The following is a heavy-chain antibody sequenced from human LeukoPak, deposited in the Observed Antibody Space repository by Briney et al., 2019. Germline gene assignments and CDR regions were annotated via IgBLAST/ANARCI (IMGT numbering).Heavy chain of an antibody. Sequence: AWGSLKIYLHGSGYIFTNYLIDWVRQMPGKGMGWIGIIYPGDSDTRYSPSFQGQVTISADKSSSTAYLQWSSLKASDSAMYSCARHVEMATRAGFDYWGQGTLVTVSS. CDR2: IYPGDSDT. V-gene: IGHV5-51*01. J-gene: IGHJ4*02. CDR3: ARHVEMATRAGFDY. CDR1: GYIFTNYL. D-gene: IGHD5-24*01.